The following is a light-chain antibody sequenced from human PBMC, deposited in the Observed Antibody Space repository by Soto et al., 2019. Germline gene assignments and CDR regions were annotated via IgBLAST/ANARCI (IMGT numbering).Light chain of an antibody. CDR2: DVS. CDR3: CSYAGSSTYV. V-gene: IGLV2-11*01. CDR1: SSDVGGYNY. Sequence: ALTQPRSVSGSPGQSVTISCTGTSSDVGGYNYVSWYQQHPGKAPKLMIYDVSKRPSGVPDRFSGSKSGNTASLTISGLQAEDEADYYCCSYAGSSTYVFGTGTKATVL. J-gene: IGLJ1*01.